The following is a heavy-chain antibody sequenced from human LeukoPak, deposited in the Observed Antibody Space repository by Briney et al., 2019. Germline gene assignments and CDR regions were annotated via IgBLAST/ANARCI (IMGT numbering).Heavy chain of an antibody. CDR1: GFTVSANY. J-gene: IGHJ4*02. CDR2: LYSGGAT. V-gene: IGHV3-53*01. Sequence: GGSLGLSCAASGFTVSANYMTWVRQAPGKGLEWVSVLYSGGATYYADSVKGRFTISRDNSKNTLYLQMNSLRAEDTAVYYCAKDSRGDYWGQGTLVTVSS. CDR3: AKDSRGDY.